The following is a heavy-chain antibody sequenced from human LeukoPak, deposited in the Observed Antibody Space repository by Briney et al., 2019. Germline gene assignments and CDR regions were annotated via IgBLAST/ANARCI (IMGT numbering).Heavy chain of an antibody. D-gene: IGHD3-3*01. J-gene: IGHJ5*02. CDR2: INANSGGT. Sequence: ASVKVSCKASGYTFTGYYMQWVRQAAGKGREWMGWINANSGGTSYAQNFQGRVTMTRDTSISTAYMELSRLRSDDTAVYYCARDYRITTFGVVIANNWFDPWGQGTLVTVSS. CDR1: GYTFTGYY. CDR3: ARDYRITTFGVVIANNWFDP. V-gene: IGHV1-2*02.